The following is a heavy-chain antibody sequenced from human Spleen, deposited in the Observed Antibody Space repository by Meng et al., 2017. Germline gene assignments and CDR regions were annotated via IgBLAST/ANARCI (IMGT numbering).Heavy chain of an antibody. Sequence: QLQLWESGPGLVRPSETLALTCTVSGGSVSSGSYYWSWIRQPPGKGLEWIWYIYYSGSTNYNPSLKSRVTISVDTSKNQFSLKLSSVTAADTAVYYCAASQGADYWGQRTLVTVSS. V-gene: IGHV4-61*01. CDR3: AASQGADY. CDR2: IYYSGST. D-gene: IGHD2-2*01. CDR1: GGSVSSGSYY. J-gene: IGHJ4*02.